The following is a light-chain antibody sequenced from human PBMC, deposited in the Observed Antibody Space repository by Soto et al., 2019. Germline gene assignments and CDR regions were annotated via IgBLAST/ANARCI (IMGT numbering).Light chain of an antibody. CDR2: RNN. J-gene: IGLJ1*01. CDR1: TSNIGSNY. V-gene: IGLV1-47*01. Sequence: QSVLTQPPSASGTPGQGVTISCSGSTSNIGSNYVYWYQQLPGTAPKLLIYRNNQRPSGVPDRFSGSKSGTSASLAISGLRSDDEADYFCATWDDSLNGFYVSGTRTKVTVL. CDR3: ATWDDSLNGFYV.